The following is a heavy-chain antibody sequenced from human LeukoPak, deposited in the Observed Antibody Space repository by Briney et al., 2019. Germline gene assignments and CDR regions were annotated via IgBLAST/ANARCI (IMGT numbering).Heavy chain of an antibody. V-gene: IGHV4-59*01. Sequence: SETLSLTCSVSGDSITSYYWSWIRQPPGKGLEWIGHIYCGGSTNYKPSLKSRVTMSVDTSKNQISLKVSSVTAADTAVYYCARRGVMGGFDIWGQGTVVTVSS. CDR3: ARRGVMGGFDI. D-gene: IGHD3-16*01. CDR1: GDSITSYY. J-gene: IGHJ3*02. CDR2: IYCGGST.